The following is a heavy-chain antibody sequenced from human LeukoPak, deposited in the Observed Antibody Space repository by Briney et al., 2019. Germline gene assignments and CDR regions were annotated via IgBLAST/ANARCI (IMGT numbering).Heavy chain of an antibody. CDR2: INIDGGTT. CDR3: VRGAVGTGVWFDP. V-gene: IGHV3-74*01. J-gene: IGHJ5*02. D-gene: IGHD1-26*01. Sequence: PGGSLRLSCAASGFTFSGYWMHWVRQAPGKGLEWVSRINIDGGTTNYADSVKGRFTISRDNATNTLHLQMNSLRADDTAVYYCVRGAVGTGVWFDPWGQGTLVTVSS. CDR1: GFTFSGYW.